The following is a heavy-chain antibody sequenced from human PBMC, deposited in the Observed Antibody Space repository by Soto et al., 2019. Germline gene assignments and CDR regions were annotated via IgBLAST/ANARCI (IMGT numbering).Heavy chain of an antibody. CDR2: IYYSGST. D-gene: IGHD4-17*01. Sequence: SETLSLTCAVSGGSISSGGYSWSWIRQPPGKGLEWIGYIYYSGSTNYNPSLKSRVTISVDTSKNQFSLKLSSVTAADTAVYYCARHPTVTEYYFDYWGQETLVTVSS. V-gene: IGHV4-61*08. J-gene: IGHJ4*02. CDR3: ARHPTVTEYYFDY. CDR1: GGSISSGGYS.